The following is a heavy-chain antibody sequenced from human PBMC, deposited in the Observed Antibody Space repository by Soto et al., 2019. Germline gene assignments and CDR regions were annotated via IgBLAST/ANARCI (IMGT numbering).Heavy chain of an antibody. Sequence: QVQLMESGGGVVQPGRSLRLSCAASGFTFSSYGMHWVRQAPGKGLESVAVIWYDGSNKYYADSVKGRFTISRDNSKNTLYLQMNSLRAEDTAVYYCARAPETMVTTLVGAFDIWGQGTMVTVSS. V-gene: IGHV3-33*01. CDR2: IWYDGSNK. D-gene: IGHD4-17*01. CDR1: GFTFSSYG. CDR3: ARAPETMVTTLVGAFDI. J-gene: IGHJ3*02.